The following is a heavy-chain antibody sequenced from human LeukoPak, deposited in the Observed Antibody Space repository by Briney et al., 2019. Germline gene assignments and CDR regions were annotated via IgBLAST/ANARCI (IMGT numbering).Heavy chain of an antibody. CDR2: INPNSGGT. V-gene: IGHV1-2*02. D-gene: IGHD3-10*01. J-gene: IGHJ5*02. CDR3: ASGSHITYYYGSGSYYKEYNWFDP. CDR1: GYTFTGYY. Sequence: ASVKVSCKASGYTFTGYYMHWVRQAPGQGLEWMGWINPNSGGTNYAQKFQGRVTMTRDTSISTAYMELSRLRSDDTAVCYCASGSHITYYYGSGSYYKEYNWFDPWGQGTLVTVSS.